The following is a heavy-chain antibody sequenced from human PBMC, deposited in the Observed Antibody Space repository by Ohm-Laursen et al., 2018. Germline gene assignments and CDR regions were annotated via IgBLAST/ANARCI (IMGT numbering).Heavy chain of an antibody. CDR2: INPNSGGT. CDR1: GYTFTGYY. CDR3: ARDLAVTTQLYYYYYGMDV. V-gene: IGHV1-2*02. D-gene: IGHD4-11*01. Sequence: ASVKVSCKASGYTFTGYYMHWVRQAPGQGLEWMGWINPNSGGTNYAQKFQGRVTMTRDTSISTAYMELSRLRSDDTAVYYCARDLAVTTQLYYYYYGMDVWGQGTTVTVS. J-gene: IGHJ6*02.